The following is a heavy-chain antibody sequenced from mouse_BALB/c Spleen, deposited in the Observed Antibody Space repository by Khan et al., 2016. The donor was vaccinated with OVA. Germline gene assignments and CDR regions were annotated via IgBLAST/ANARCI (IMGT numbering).Heavy chain of an antibody. CDR1: GYSFTGYF. D-gene: IGHD2-13*01. Sequence: VQLKESGPELVKPGASVKISCKASGYSFTGYFMNWVMQSHGKSLEWIGRINPHIGDTHYNQKFKDKATLTVDESSSTANLELRSLASEDSAVYYCTRIYRGDFDYWGQGTTLTVSS. V-gene: IGHV1-20*02. CDR2: INPHIGDT. J-gene: IGHJ2*01. CDR3: TRIYRGDFDY.